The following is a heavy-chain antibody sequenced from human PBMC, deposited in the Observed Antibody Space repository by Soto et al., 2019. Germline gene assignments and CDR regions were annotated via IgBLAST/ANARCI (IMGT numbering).Heavy chain of an antibody. Sequence: ASVKVSCKASGYTFTSYYMHWVRQAPGQGLEWMGIINPSGGSTSYAQKFQGRVTMTRDTSTSTVYMELSSLRSEDTAVYYCARDLKDIVVVXAAAGLAFDIWGQGTMVTVSS. CDR1: GYTFTSYY. V-gene: IGHV1-46*01. CDR3: ARDLKDIVVVXAAAGLAFDI. CDR2: INPSGGST. J-gene: IGHJ3*02. D-gene: IGHD2-15*01.